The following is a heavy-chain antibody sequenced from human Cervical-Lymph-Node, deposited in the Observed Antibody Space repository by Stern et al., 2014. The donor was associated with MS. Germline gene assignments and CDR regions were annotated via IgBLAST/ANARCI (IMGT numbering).Heavy chain of an antibody. CDR1: GYSFTTNW. CDR2: IDPGDSDT. J-gene: IGHJ4*02. V-gene: IGHV5-51*01. Sequence: EVQLVGSGAEVKKPGESLKISCKGSGYSFTTNWIGWVRQMPGKGLEWMGIIDPGDSDTRYSPSFQCQVTISADKSNSTAYLQWSSLKASDTAMYYCARDYGDYAFDYWGQGTLVTVSS. D-gene: IGHD4-17*01. CDR3: ARDYGDYAFDY.